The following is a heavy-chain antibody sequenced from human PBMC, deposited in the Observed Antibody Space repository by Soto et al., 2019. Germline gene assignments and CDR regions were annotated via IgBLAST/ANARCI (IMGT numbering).Heavy chain of an antibody. CDR2: INHSGSA. J-gene: IGHJ5*02. V-gene: IGHV4-34*01. Sequence: SETLSLTCDVYGGSFSGYIWTWIRQTPGKGLQWIGQINHSGSANYNPSLKSRVTISVHTSNSQFSLELSSVTAADTAVYYCARGLITGSRYRGGGYYLHPWGKATQTTFSS. CDR3: ARGLITGSRYRGGGYYLHP. CDR1: GGSFSGYI. D-gene: IGHD1-26*01.